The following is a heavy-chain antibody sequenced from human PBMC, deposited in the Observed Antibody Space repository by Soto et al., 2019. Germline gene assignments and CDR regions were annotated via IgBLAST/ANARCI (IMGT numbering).Heavy chain of an antibody. J-gene: IGHJ6*02. D-gene: IGHD6-6*01. CDR2: TTGSGGGT. Sequence: PGGSLRLSCAASGFSFSSFAMTWVRQAPGKGLEWVSATTGSGGGTYYADSVKGRFTISRDNSKNTLYLQMNSLRAEDTAVYHCAKAYLITARFYYYGMDVWGQGTTVTVSS. V-gene: IGHV3-23*01. CDR3: AKAYLITARFYYYGMDV. CDR1: GFSFSSFA.